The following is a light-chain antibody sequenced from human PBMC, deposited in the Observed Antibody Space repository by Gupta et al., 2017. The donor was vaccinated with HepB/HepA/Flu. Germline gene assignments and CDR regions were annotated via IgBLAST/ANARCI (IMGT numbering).Light chain of an antibody. CDR1: NIGSKS. J-gene: IGLJ2*01. CDR2: YDT. CDR3: QVWDSSSDHVV. V-gene: IGLV3-21*04. Sequence: SYVLTQPLSVSVAPGKTARTTCGGNNIGSKSVHWYQQKPGQAPVLVIYYDTDRPSGIPERFSGSNSGNTATLTISSVEAGDEADYYCQVWDSSSDHVVFGGGTKLTVL.